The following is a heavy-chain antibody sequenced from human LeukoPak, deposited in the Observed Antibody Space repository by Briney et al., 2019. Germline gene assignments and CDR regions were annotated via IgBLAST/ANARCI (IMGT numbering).Heavy chain of an antibody. J-gene: IGHJ4*02. V-gene: IGHV3-30*04. CDR1: GFTFSSYA. Sequence: GGSLRLSCAASGFTFSSYAMHWVRQAPGKGLEWVAVISYDGSNKYYADSVKGRFTISRDNSKNTLYLQMNSLRAEDTAVYYCASDTRDDYGDYVFDYWGQGTLVTVSS. CDR2: ISYDGSNK. CDR3: ASDTRDDYGDYVFDY. D-gene: IGHD4-17*01.